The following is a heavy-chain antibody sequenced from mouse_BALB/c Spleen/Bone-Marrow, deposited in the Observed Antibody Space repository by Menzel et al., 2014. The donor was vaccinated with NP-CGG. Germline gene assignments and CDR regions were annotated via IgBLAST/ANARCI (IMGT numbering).Heavy chain of an antibody. J-gene: IGHJ2*01. Sequence: QVQLQQSGAELVRPGSSVKISCKASGYAFSTYWMNWVKQRPGQGLEWIGQIYPGDGDTNYNEKFKSKATLTADKSSSTASTQLSSLTSEDSAVYFCARVGFSFDYWGQGTTLTVSS. D-gene: IGHD3-1*01. CDR3: ARVGFSFDY. CDR2: IYPGDGDT. V-gene: IGHV1-80*01. CDR1: GYAFSTYW.